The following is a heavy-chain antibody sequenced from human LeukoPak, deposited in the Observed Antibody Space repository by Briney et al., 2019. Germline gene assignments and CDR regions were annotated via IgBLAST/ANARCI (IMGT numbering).Heavy chain of an antibody. J-gene: IGHJ4*02. CDR3: AKDLEVSEWELTGIDY. D-gene: IGHD3-3*01. CDR1: GFTFSSYG. CDR2: ISYDGSNK. V-gene: IGHV3-30*18. Sequence: PGGSLRLSCAASGFTFSSYGMHWVRQAPGKGLEWVAVISYDGSNKYYADSVKGRLTIPRDNSKNTLYLQMNSLRAEDTAVYYCAKDLEVSEWELTGIDYWGQGTLVTVSS.